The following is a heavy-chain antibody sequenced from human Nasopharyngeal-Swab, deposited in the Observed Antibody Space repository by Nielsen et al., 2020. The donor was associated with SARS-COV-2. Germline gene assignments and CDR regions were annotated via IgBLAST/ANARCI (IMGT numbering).Heavy chain of an antibody. CDR1: GFSIISNHY. J-gene: IGHJ4*02. CDR2: INHRGNT. V-gene: IGHV4-38-2*02. D-gene: IGHD3-9*01. Sequence: SETLSLTCNVSGFSIISNHYWGWIRQSPGKRLEWIATINHRGNTYYNPSLESRVTISADTSKDHFFLRVTSVTAADTAVYYCVRLYYDLLTGYFSVGGNFDYWGPGTLGTVTS. CDR3: VRLYYDLLTGYFSVGGNFDY.